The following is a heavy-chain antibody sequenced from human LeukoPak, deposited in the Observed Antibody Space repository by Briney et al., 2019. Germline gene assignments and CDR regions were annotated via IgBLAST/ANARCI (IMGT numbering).Heavy chain of an antibody. CDR2: IYYSGST. CDR1: GGSISSYY. CDR3: ARDRRFWSGYYTLYYFDY. D-gene: IGHD3-3*01. Sequence: PSETLSLTCTVSGGSISSYYWSWIRQPPGKGLEWIGYIYYSGSTNYNPSLKSRVTISVDTSKNQFSLKLSSVTAADTAVYYCARDRRFWSGYYTLYYFDYWGQGTLVTVSS. J-gene: IGHJ4*02. V-gene: IGHV4-59*01.